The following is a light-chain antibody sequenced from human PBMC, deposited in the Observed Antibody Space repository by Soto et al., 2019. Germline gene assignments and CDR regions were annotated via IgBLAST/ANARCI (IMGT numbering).Light chain of an antibody. V-gene: IGKV1-5*01. Sequence: NRLSQGTSTLSGSVGDIVKLTCRASQTISSWLAWYQQKPGKAPKLLIYAASSLQSGVPSRFSGSGSGTDFTLTISSLQPEDFATYYCQQLHDYPITFGQGTRLEIK. CDR2: AAS. J-gene: IGKJ5*01. CDR1: QTISSW. CDR3: QQLHDYPIT.